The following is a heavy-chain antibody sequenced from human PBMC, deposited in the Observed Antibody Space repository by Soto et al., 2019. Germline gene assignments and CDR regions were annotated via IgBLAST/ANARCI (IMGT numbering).Heavy chain of an antibody. CDR3: AADGPWEVRAPGFDY. V-gene: IGHV1-3*01. CDR2: ISAGNGKT. CDR1: GYTFTSYA. D-gene: IGHD3-10*01. J-gene: IGHJ4*02. Sequence: QVQLVQSGAEVKKPGASVKVSCKASGYTFTSYAMHWVRQAPGQRLEWRGWISAGNGKTKYSQKLQGRVTITRDTSASTADMELSSLRAEDTAGYYCAADGPWEVRAPGFDYWGQGTLVTVSS.